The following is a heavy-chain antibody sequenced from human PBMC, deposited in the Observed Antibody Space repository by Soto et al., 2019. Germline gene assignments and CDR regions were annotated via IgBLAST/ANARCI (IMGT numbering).Heavy chain of an antibody. Sequence: GASVKVACKASGYTFTSYDLNWVRQATGQGLERMGWMNPNSGNTGYAQKFQGRVTMTRNTSISTAYMERSILRSEDTAVYYCVRGSWDCSGGSCYPNWFDPXX. V-gene: IGHV1-8*01. D-gene: IGHD2-15*01. CDR3: VRGSWDCSGGSCYPNWFDP. J-gene: IGHJ5*02. CDR1: GYTFTSYD. CDR2: MNPNSGNT.